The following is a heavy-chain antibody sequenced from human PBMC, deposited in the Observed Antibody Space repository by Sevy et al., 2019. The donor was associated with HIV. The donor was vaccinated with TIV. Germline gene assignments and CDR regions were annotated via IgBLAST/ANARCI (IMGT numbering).Heavy chain of an antibody. Sequence: GGSLRLSCAASGFTFSSYGMHWVRQAPGKGLEWVAVISYDGSNKYYADSVKGRFTISSDNSKNTRYLQMNSLRAEDTAVYYCAKEVPYDDFWSGYYDGWFDPWGQGTLVTVSS. CDR1: GFTFSSYG. CDR3: AKEVPYDDFWSGYYDGWFDP. CDR2: ISYDGSNK. V-gene: IGHV3-30*18. D-gene: IGHD3-3*01. J-gene: IGHJ5*02.